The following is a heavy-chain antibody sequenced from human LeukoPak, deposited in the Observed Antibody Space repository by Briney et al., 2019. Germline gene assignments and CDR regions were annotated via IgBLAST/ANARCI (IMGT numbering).Heavy chain of an antibody. Sequence: GGSLRLSCTASGFTFSRSWMHWVRQAPGKGLEWVADIKEDGSDKYYGDSVKGRFTISRDNAKNSVYLQMNSLSPEDTAIYFCATSAFDSWGRGTLVTVSS. V-gene: IGHV3-7*01. D-gene: IGHD6-25*01. CDR1: GFTFSRSW. CDR2: IKEDGSDK. CDR3: ATSAFDS. J-gene: IGHJ4*02.